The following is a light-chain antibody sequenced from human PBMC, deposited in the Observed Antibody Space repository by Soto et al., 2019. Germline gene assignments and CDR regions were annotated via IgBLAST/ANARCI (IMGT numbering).Light chain of an antibody. CDR1: QSVSSSY. V-gene: IGKV3-20*01. CDR2: GAS. Sequence: EIVLTPSPGTLSLSPGERATLSCRASQSVSSSYLAWYQQKPGQAPRLLIYGASSRATGIPDRFSGSGSGTDFTLTISRLEPEDFAVYYCQQYGSSPQTFGQGTKVDIK. CDR3: QQYGSSPQT. J-gene: IGKJ1*01.